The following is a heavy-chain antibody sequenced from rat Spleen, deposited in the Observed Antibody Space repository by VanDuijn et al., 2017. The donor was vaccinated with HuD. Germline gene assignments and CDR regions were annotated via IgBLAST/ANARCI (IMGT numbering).Heavy chain of an antibody. CDR3: ARRHYGYTDYFDY. Sequence: EVQLVESGGGLVQPGRSMKLSCAASGFTFSNYHMAWVRQTPTKGLEWVASITPGGGNTYYRDSVKGRFTISRDNAKSTLSLQMDSLRSEDTATYYCARRHYGYTDYFDYWGQGVMITVSS. CDR1: GFTFSNYH. V-gene: IGHV5-25*01. J-gene: IGHJ2*01. D-gene: IGHD1-6*01. CDR2: ITPGGGNT.